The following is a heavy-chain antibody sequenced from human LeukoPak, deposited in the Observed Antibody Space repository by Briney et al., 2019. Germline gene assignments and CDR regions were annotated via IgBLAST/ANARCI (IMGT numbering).Heavy chain of an antibody. D-gene: IGHD4-17*01. CDR1: AFTLSSYS. V-gene: IGHV3-48*02. CDR3: ARDRDYAFDY. CDR2: IGSDTYGNTI. J-gene: IGHJ4*02. Sequence: GGSLTLACAASAFTLSSYSMNWVRHPQGSVLEWISYIGSDTYGNTIYYRHTVKGRFTTSRDNAKKSLYLQMDSLRDEDTAVYYCARDRDYAFDYWGQGTLVTVSS.